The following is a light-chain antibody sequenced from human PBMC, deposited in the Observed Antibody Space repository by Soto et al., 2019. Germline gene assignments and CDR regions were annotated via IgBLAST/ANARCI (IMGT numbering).Light chain of an antibody. CDR3: RQSYGTPLT. J-gene: IGKJ4*01. CDR1: QSISNY. CDR2: AAS. V-gene: IGKV1-39*01. Sequence: DMEMTQSPSSLSASVGDRVTITCRASQSISNYLNWYQHKPGKVPKLLIYAASSVQSGVPTRFSGSGSGTHCTLTINSLQPEDFATYYCRQSYGTPLTLGGGTKIEIK.